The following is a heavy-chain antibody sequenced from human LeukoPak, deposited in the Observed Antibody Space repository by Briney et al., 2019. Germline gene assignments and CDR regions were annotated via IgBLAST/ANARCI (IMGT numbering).Heavy chain of an antibody. CDR1: GFTFDDYA. J-gene: IGHJ3*02. CDR3: ATGIAAAARDAFDI. CDR2: ISWNSGSI. V-gene: IGHV3-9*01. D-gene: IGHD6-13*01. Sequence: GRSLRLSCAASGFTFDDYAMPWVRQAPGKGLEWVSGISWNSGSIGYADSVKGRFTISRDNAKNSLYLQMNSLRAEDTALYYCATGIAAAARDAFDIWGQGTMVTVSS.